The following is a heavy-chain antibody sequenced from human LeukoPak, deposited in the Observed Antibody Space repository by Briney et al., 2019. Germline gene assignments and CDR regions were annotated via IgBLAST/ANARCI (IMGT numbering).Heavy chain of an antibody. CDR1: GFTVSSNS. V-gene: IGHV3-53*01. D-gene: IGHD2-15*01. CDR2: IYSDNT. CDR3: ARDCSGGSCYGGGIDY. J-gene: IGHJ4*02. Sequence: GGSLRLSCTVSGFTVSSNSMSWVRQAPGKGLEGVSFIYSDNTHYSDSVKGRFTISRDNSKNTLYLQMNSLRAEDTAVYYCARDCSGGSCYGGGIDYWGQGTLVTVSS.